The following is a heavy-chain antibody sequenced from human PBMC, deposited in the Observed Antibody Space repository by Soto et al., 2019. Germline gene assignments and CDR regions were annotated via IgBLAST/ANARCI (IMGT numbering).Heavy chain of an antibody. Sequence: SETLSLTCTVSNGSISPNYWSWIRQPPGKGLEWIGYIYYAGTTTYNPSLQSRVSISVDTSKNEVSLKLTSVTAADTAVYFCARLGAYYQAMDSWGQGALVTVSS. CDR1: NGSISPNY. V-gene: IGHV4-59*08. J-gene: IGHJ1*01. CDR3: ARLGAYYQAMDS. D-gene: IGHD3-22*01. CDR2: IYYAGTT.